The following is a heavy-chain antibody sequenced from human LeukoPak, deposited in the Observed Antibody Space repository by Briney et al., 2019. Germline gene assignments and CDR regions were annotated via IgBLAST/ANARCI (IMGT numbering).Heavy chain of an antibody. V-gene: IGHV3-53*01. CDR2: IHSDGTT. CDR1: GFTFSSYW. D-gene: IGHD6-19*01. CDR3: VREGTPGRQFFDL. Sequence: GGSLRLSCAASGFTFSSYWMSWVRQAPGKGLEWVSVIHSDGTTYYADSVRGRFTISTDNFKNLLFLQMNSMGADDTAVYYCVREGTPGRQFFDLWGRGTLVTVSS. J-gene: IGHJ2*01.